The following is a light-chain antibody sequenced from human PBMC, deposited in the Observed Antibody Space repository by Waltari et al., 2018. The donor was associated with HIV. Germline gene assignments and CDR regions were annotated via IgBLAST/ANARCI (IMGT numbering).Light chain of an antibody. Sequence: DIVMTQSPDSLDVSLGARDTINCRSSQSLYNSNNTNSLAWYQQKPGQPPKLLIYWASTRNSGVPDRFTGSGSGTDFTLSISSLQAEDVAVYYCQQHDVSPYTFGQGTKV. J-gene: IGKJ2*01. CDR2: WAS. V-gene: IGKV4-1*01. CDR1: QSLYNSNNTNS. CDR3: QQHDVSPYT.